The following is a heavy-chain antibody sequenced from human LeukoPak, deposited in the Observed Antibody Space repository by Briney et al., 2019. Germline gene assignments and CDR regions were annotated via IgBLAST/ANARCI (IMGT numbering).Heavy chain of an antibody. CDR1: GGSISSYY. Sequence: PSETLSLTCTVSGGSISSYYWSWIRQPAGKGLEWIGRIYTSGSTNYNPSLKSRVTISVDKSKNRFSLKLSSATAADTAVYYCAGGDSSSQADYWGQGTLVTVSS. CDR3: AGGDSSSQADY. D-gene: IGHD6-6*01. CDR2: IYTSGST. J-gene: IGHJ4*02. V-gene: IGHV4-4*07.